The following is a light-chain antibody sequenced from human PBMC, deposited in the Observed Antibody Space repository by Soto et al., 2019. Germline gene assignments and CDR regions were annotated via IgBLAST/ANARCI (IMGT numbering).Light chain of an antibody. Sequence: EIALTQSPGTLSLSPGERATLSCRASQSVSSSYLAWYQQKPGQAPRLLIYGASSRATGIPDRFSGSGSGTDFTLTISRLEPEDFAVYYCQQYGGSPTFGGGTKVEIK. CDR3: QQYGGSPT. J-gene: IGKJ4*01. V-gene: IGKV3-20*01. CDR2: GAS. CDR1: QSVSSSY.